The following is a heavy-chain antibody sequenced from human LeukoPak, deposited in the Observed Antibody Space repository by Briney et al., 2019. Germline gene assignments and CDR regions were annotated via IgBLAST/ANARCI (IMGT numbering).Heavy chain of an antibody. CDR3: AAAIYGTLHIDY. CDR1: GGSISSYY. Sequence: SETLSLTCTVSGGSISSYYWSWIRQPPGKGLEWIGYIYYSGSTNYNPSLKRRVTISVDTSKNQFSLKLSSVTAADTAVYYCAAAIYGTLHIDYWGQGTLVTVSS. J-gene: IGHJ4*02. D-gene: IGHD1-7*01. CDR2: IYYSGST. V-gene: IGHV4-59*01.